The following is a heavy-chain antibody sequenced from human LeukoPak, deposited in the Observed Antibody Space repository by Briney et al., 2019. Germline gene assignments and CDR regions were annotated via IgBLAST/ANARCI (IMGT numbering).Heavy chain of an antibody. Sequence: GGSLRLSCAASGFRFSDNAMSWVRQAPGKGLEWVSSISGISEYIFYADSVKGRFTISRDNSKNTLYLQMNSLRAEDTAVCYCAKAFGSGFGYFDYWGQGTLVTVSS. CDR3: AKAFGSGFGYFDY. D-gene: IGHD3-10*01. CDR2: ISGISEYI. CDR1: GFRFSDNA. V-gene: IGHV3-23*01. J-gene: IGHJ4*02.